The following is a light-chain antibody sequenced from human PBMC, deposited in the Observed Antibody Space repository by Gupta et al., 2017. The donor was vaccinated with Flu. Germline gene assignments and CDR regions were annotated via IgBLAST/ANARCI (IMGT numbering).Light chain of an antibody. V-gene: IGKV4-1*01. CDR2: WAS. CDR3: QQYYSSPQT. CDR1: QNILYSSNNNNY. J-gene: IGKJ1*01. Sequence: DIVMTQSPDSLAVSLGERATINCRSSQNILYSSNNNNYLAWYQQKPGQPPKLLIYWASTRESGVPDRFSGSGSATDFTLTITSLQAEDVAVYYCQQYYSSPQTFGQGTKVEIK.